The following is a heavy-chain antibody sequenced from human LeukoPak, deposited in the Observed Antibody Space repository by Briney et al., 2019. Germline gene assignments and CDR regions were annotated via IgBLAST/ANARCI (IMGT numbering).Heavy chain of an antibody. CDR3: ARGRGGD. CDR1: GVDNNRYF. Sequence: GGSLRLSCAVAGVDNNRYFMGWARQAPGKGLEWVLIISSEGFTYYAVSVKGRFAISRDNFKNSLYLEMNRLRAEDTAFYYCARGRGGDWGQGALVTVSS. D-gene: IGHD2-15*01. CDR2: ISSEGFT. J-gene: IGHJ4*02. V-gene: IGHV3-53*01.